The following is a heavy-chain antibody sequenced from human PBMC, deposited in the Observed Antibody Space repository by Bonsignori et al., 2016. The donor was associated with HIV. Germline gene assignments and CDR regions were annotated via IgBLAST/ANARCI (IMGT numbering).Heavy chain of an antibody. J-gene: IGHJ4*02. CDR1: GLSFNTRGVG. CDR3: VHRGRSCTGNNCYPYFDH. V-gene: IGHV2-5*02. CDR2: IYWDDDK. Sequence: SGPTLVKPTQTLTLTCSFSGLSFNTRGVGVGWIRQPPGKALEWLGVIYWDDDKHYNPSLMGRLTITKDTSKDQVVLTLTTAEPVDTATYYCVHRGRSCTGNNCYPYFDHWGQGTLVTVSS. D-gene: IGHD2-8*02.